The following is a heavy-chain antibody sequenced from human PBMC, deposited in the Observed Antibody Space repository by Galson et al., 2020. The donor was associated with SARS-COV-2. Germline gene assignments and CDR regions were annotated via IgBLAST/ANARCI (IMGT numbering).Heavy chain of an antibody. Sequence: GGSLRLSCAASGLTFRNYWMHWVRQAPGKGLVWVSRINSEGSSITYADSVKGRFTISRDNAKNTLYLQMNSLRAEDTAVYYCATQELAYGSSCYEVSAYGMDVWGQGTTVTVSS. V-gene: IGHV3-74*01. D-gene: IGHD3-22*01. J-gene: IGHJ6*02. CDR1: GLTFRNYW. CDR3: ATQELAYGSSCYEVSAYGMDV. CDR2: INSEGSSI.